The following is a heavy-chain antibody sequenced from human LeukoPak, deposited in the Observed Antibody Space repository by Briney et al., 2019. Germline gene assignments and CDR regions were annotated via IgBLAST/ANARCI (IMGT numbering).Heavy chain of an antibody. CDR2: INHSGST. Sequence: SETLSLTCAVYGGSFSGYYWSWIRQPPGKGLEWIGEINHSGSTNYNPSLKIRVTISVDTSKNQFSLKLSSVTAADTAVYYCARYVYSSSPFDYWGQGTLVTVSS. J-gene: IGHJ4*02. D-gene: IGHD6-6*01. CDR3: ARYVYSSSPFDY. V-gene: IGHV4-34*01. CDR1: GGSFSGYY.